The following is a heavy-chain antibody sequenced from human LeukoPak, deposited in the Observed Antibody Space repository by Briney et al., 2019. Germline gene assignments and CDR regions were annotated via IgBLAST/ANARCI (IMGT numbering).Heavy chain of an antibody. D-gene: IGHD3-22*01. V-gene: IGHV3-9*01. CDR1: GFTFDDYA. Sequence: PGGSLRLSCAASGFTFDDYAMHWVRQAPGKGLEWVSGISWNSGSIGYADSVKGRFTISRDNAKNSLYLQMNSLRAEDTALYYCAKAQDDSSGGFDYWGQGTLVTVSS. CDR2: ISWNSGSI. CDR3: AKAQDDSSGGFDY. J-gene: IGHJ4*02.